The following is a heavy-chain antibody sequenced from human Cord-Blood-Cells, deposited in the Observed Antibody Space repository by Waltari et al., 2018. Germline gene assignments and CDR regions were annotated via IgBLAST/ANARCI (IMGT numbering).Heavy chain of an antibody. CDR2: INPNSGGT. CDR3: ARSGVVVPAAILAFDI. D-gene: IGHD2-2*02. J-gene: IGHJ3*02. Sequence: QVQLVQSGAEVKKPGASVKVSCKASGYTFTGYYMHWVRQAPGQGLEWMGWINPNSGGTNYEQKFQGRVTMTRDTSISTAYMELSRLRSDDTAVYYCARSGVVVPAAILAFDIWGQGTMVTVSS. CDR1: GYTFTGYY. V-gene: IGHV1-2*02.